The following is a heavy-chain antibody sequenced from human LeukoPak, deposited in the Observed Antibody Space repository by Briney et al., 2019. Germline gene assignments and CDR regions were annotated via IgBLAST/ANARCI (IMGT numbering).Heavy chain of an antibody. V-gene: IGHV3-7*01. CDR2: IKQDGSEE. CDR3: ARERDMGSVSYPPDDY. J-gene: IGHJ4*02. D-gene: IGHD3-10*01. Sequence: GGSLRLSCAASGFTLSRFWMTWVRQAPGKGLEWVANIKQDGSEENYVDSVKGRFTISRDNAKNSLYLQMNSLRAEDTAVYYCARERDMGSVSYPPDDYWGQGTLVTVSS. CDR1: GFTLSRFW.